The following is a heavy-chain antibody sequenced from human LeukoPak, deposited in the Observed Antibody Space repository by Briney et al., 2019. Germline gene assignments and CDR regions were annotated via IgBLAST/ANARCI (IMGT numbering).Heavy chain of an antibody. CDR3: ARDRGSRWFGPIDY. V-gene: IGHV3-7*01. CDR2: IKEDGSRN. CDR1: GFTFSNYW. Sequence: GGSLRLSCTASGFTFSNYWMSWVRQAPGKGLEWVANIKEDGSRNHYVDSVKGRFTISRDNSKNTLYLQMSSLRDEDTAVYYCARDRGSRWFGPIDYWGQGTLVTVSS. J-gene: IGHJ4*02. D-gene: IGHD6-13*01.